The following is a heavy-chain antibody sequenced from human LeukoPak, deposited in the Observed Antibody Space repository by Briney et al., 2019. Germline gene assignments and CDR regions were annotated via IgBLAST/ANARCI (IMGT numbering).Heavy chain of an antibody. CDR1: GFTFSDHY. Sequence: PGGSLRLSCAASGFTFSDHYMDWVRQAPGKGLEWVGRTRNKANSYTTEYAASVKGRFTISRDDSKNSLYLQMNSLKTEDTAVYYCAREGKGYSYGYHYYYGMDVWGQGTTVTVSS. CDR3: AREGKGYSYGYHYYYGMDV. D-gene: IGHD5-18*01. CDR2: TRNKANSYTT. J-gene: IGHJ6*02. V-gene: IGHV3-72*01.